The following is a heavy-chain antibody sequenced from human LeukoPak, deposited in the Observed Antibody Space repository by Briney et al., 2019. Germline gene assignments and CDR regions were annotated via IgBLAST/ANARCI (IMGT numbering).Heavy chain of an antibody. V-gene: IGHV1-2*02. CDR3: ARPVGLSTTASY. D-gene: IGHD5/OR15-5a*01. CDR1: GYNFIGYY. Sequence: ASVKVSCKASGYNFIGYYLHWVRQAPGQGLEWMGWINPTSGTTNYAQKFQDRVTMTRDTSINTAYMELNSLTYDDTAVYYCARPVGLSTTASYRGQGTQVIVSS. CDR2: INPTSGTT. J-gene: IGHJ4*02.